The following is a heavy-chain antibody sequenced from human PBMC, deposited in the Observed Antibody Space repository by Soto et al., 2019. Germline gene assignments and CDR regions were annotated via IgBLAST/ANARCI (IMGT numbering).Heavy chain of an antibody. Sequence: GGSLRLSCAASGFTFSSYGMSWVRQAPGKGLEWVSAISGSGGSTYYADSVKGRFTISRDNSKKTLFLQMSSVRAEDTAVYYCAKDTVRYSSDINSLDPWGQGALVTVSS. CDR1: GFTFSSYG. D-gene: IGHD6-19*01. CDR3: AKDTVRYSSDINSLDP. CDR2: ISGSGGST. J-gene: IGHJ5*02. V-gene: IGHV3-23*01.